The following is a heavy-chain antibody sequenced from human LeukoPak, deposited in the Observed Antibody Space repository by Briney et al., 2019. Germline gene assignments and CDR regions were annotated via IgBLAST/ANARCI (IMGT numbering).Heavy chain of an antibody. D-gene: IGHD3-16*01. CDR3: ARGDYYDGGGRNWFDA. CDR1: GDSMSSYY. Sequence: SETLSLTCTVSGDSMSSYYWNFIRQPAEKGLEWIGRIHTSWTTYYNPSLKSRITMSVDTSRNQFSLRLTSVTAADTAVYYCARGDYYDGGGRNWFDAWGQGTLVTVSS. CDR2: IHTSWTT. J-gene: IGHJ5*02. V-gene: IGHV4-4*07.